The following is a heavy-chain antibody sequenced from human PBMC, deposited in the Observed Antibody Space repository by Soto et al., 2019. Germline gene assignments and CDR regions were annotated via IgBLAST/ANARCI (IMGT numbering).Heavy chain of an antibody. J-gene: IGHJ4*02. V-gene: IGHV4-34*01. CDR2: IKDTGST. CDR3: ASGRN. CDR1: NGSLSGFY. Sequence: QVQLQQWGAGLLRPSETLSLTCAVFNGSLSGFYWSWIRQPPGKGLEWIGEIKDTGSTNYNPSLKSRVIMSLDKSKRQFSLKLSSVTAADTAIYYCASGRNWGQGTLVTVFS.